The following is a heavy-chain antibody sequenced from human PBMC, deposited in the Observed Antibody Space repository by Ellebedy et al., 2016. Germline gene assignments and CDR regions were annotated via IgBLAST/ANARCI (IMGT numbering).Heavy chain of an antibody. CDR3: STGRSTFYDYDMDV. CDR2: IRNEAHGGTT. CDR1: GFTFGEYA. J-gene: IGHJ6*02. V-gene: IGHV3-49*03. Sequence: GESLKISXTASGFTFGEYAMSWFRQAPGRGLEWVGFIRNEAHGGTTEYAASVKGRFTISRDDSKSIVYLQMNSLKNEDTAVYHCSTGRSTFYDYDMDVWGQGTTVTVSS. D-gene: IGHD1-14*01.